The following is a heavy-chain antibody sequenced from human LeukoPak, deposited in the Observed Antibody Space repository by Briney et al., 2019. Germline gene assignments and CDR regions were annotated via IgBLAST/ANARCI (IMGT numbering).Heavy chain of an antibody. CDR1: VFTFSSYS. Sequence: GGSLRLSRAASVFTFSSYSMNWVRQAPGRGLEWVSSISSSSTDIYYADSVKGRFTISRDNAKNSLYLQMNSLRVEDTAVYYCATGQWLPDYWGQGTLVTVSS. J-gene: IGHJ4*02. CDR3: ATGQWLPDY. V-gene: IGHV3-21*01. D-gene: IGHD6-19*01. CDR2: ISSSSTDI.